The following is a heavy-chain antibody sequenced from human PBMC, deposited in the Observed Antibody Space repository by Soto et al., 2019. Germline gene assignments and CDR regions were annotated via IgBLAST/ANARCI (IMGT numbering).Heavy chain of an antibody. Sequence: ASVKVSCKASGYTFTNYAMHWVRQAPGQGLEWMGWINAGNGNTEYSQKFQGRVTITRDTSASTAYMELSSLRSEDTAVYSCARADYYDIHDYWGQGTLVTVSS. J-gene: IGHJ4*02. V-gene: IGHV1-3*01. D-gene: IGHD3-22*01. CDR1: GYTFTNYA. CDR3: ARADYYDIHDY. CDR2: INAGNGNT.